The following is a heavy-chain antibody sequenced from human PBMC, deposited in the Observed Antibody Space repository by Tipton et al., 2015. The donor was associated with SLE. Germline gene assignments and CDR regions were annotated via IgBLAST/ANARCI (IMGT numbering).Heavy chain of an antibody. V-gene: IGHV3-48*01. D-gene: IGHD6-19*01. Sequence: SLRLSCAASGFTFSSYSMNWVRQAPGKGLEWVSYISSSSSTIYYADSVKGRFTISRDNAKNSLYLQMNSLRAEDTAVYYCAPDGAVAGTGAFDIWGQGTMVTVSS. CDR3: APDGAVAGTGAFDI. CDR1: GFTFSSYS. CDR2: ISSSSSTI. J-gene: IGHJ3*02.